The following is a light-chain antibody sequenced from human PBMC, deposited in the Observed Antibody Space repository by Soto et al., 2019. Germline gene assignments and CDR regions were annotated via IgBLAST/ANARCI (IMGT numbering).Light chain of an antibody. CDR1: QSVTGW. CDR2: DAS. J-gene: IGKJ2*01. CDR3: QQYHSYSPYT. V-gene: IGKV1-5*01. Sequence: DIQMTQSPSTLSASVGDRVTITCRASQSVTGWLAWYQQKPGEAPELLIYDASTLASGVPSRFSGSGSVTQFTLTISSLQPDDSATHYCQQYHSYSPYTFGQGTKLEIK.